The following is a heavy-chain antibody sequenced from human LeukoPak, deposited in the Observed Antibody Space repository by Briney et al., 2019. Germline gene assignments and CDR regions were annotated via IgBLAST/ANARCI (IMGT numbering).Heavy chain of an antibody. Sequence: SETLSLTCTVSGGSISSGNYYWSWIRQPAGKGLEWIGRVHTSGSTNYNPSLKSRVTISIDTSKNQSSLKLTSVTAADTAVYYCARDGYYFDRSGFFWGQGALVTVSS. V-gene: IGHV4-61*02. D-gene: IGHD3-22*01. CDR1: GGSISSGNYY. J-gene: IGHJ4*02. CDR2: VHTSGST. CDR3: ARDGYYFDRSGFF.